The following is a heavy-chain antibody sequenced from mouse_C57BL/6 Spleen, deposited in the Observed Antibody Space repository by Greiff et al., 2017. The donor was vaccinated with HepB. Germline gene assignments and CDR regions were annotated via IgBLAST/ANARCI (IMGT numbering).Heavy chain of an antibody. J-gene: IGHJ4*01. CDR3: ARRRTGWAMDY. V-gene: IGHV1-69*01. CDR1: GYTFTSYW. Sequence: QVQLQQPGAELVMPGASVKLSCKASGYTFTSYWMHWVKQRPGQGLEWIGEIDPSDSYTNYNQKFKGKSTLTVDKSSSTAYMQLSSLTSEDSAVYYCARRRTGWAMDYWGQGTSVTVSS. D-gene: IGHD2-2*01. CDR2: IDPSDSYT.